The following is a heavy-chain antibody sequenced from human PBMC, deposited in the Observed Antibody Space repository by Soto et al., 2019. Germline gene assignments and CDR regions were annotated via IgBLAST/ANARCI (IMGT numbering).Heavy chain of an antibody. CDR3: ARLAQPLKGFLEWSSQGDYFDY. CDR2: IYPGDSDT. D-gene: IGHD3-3*01. Sequence: AGESLKISCKGSGYSFTSYWIGWVRQMPGKGLEWMGIIYPGDSDTRYSPSFQGQVTISADKSINTAYLQWRSLKASDTAMYYCARLAQPLKGFLEWSSQGDYFDYWGQGTLVTVSS. CDR1: GYSFTSYW. V-gene: IGHV5-51*01. J-gene: IGHJ4*02.